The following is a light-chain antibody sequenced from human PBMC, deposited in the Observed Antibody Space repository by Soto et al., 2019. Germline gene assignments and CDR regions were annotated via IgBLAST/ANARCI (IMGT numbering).Light chain of an antibody. CDR1: QSVSSNY. CDR3: QQYDSSLPLFT. CDR2: GAS. Sequence: EIVLTQSPGTLSLSPGERATLSCRASQSVSSNYLAWYQQKPGQAPRLLIYGASSRATGIPDRFSGSGSGTAFTLTISRLEPEDFAVYYCQQYDSSLPLFTFGPGTKVDIK. J-gene: IGKJ3*01. V-gene: IGKV3-20*01.